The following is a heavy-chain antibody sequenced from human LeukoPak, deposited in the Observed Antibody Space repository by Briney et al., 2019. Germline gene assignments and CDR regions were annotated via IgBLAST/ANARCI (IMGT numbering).Heavy chain of an antibody. CDR3: AREGDYCTNGVCHFDY. CDR1: AGSFSGYY. D-gene: IGHD2-8*01. J-gene: IGHJ4*02. V-gene: IGHV4-34*01. Sequence: PSETLSLTCAVYAGSFSGYYWSWIRQPPGKGLEWIGEINHSGSTNYNPSLKSRVTISVDTSKNQFSLKLSSVTAADTAVYYCAREGDYCTNGVCHFDYWGQGTLVTVSS. CDR2: INHSGST.